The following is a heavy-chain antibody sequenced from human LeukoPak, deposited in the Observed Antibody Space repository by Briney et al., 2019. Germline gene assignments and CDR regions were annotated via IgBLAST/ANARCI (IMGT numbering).Heavy chain of an antibody. CDR1: GYTFTIYW. Sequence: GESLKISCKGSGYTFTIYWIGWVRQMPGKGLEWMGIINPVDSDTRYSPSFQGQVTISADKSITTAYLQWSSLKASDTAMYYCARWLGYCSSTSCYQPFDYWGQGTLVTVPS. D-gene: IGHD2-2*03. CDR2: INPVDSDT. J-gene: IGHJ4*02. V-gene: IGHV5-51*01. CDR3: ARWLGYCSSTSCYQPFDY.